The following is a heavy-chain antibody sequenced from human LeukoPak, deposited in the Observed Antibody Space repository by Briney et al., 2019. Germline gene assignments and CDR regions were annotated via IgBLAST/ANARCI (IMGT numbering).Heavy chain of an antibody. J-gene: IGHJ4*02. Sequence: TGGSLRLSCAASGFTFSSFTMNWVGQAPGRGLEGVSSITSSSGYIHYADSVKGRFTISRDNAKNSLYLKMNSLRAEDTAVYYCARGVSFRMVGTATDFDYWGQGTLVTVSS. CDR2: ITSSSGYI. CDR1: GFTFSSFT. D-gene: IGHD2-21*02. CDR3: ARGVSFRMVGTATDFDY. V-gene: IGHV3-21*01.